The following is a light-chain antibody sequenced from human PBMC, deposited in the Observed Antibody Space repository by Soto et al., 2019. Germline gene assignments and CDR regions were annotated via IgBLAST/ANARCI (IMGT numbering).Light chain of an antibody. Sequence: EIVMTQSPATLSVSPGEGATLSCRASQSVSHNLAWYQQKPGQAPRLLIYGASARATGIPTRLSGSGSGTECTRTISRLQSEDFAVYYCEQYNSWPPLYTFGQGTKLEIK. CDR2: GAS. V-gene: IGKV3-15*01. J-gene: IGKJ2*01. CDR3: EQYNSWPPLYT. CDR1: QSVSHN.